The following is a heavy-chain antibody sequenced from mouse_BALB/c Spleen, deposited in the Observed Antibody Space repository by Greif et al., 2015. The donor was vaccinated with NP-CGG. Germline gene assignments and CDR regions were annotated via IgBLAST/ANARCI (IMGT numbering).Heavy chain of an antibody. V-gene: IGHV1-7*01. D-gene: IGHD1-2*01. CDR1: GYTFTSYW. Sequence: VRLQQSGAELAKPGASVKMSCKASGYTFTSYWTHWVKQRPGQGLEWIGYINPSTGYTEYNQKFKDKATLTADKSSSTAYMQLSSLTSEDSAVYYCARDYGSFACWGQGTLVTVSA. J-gene: IGHJ3*01. CDR3: ARDYGSFAC. CDR2: INPSTGYT.